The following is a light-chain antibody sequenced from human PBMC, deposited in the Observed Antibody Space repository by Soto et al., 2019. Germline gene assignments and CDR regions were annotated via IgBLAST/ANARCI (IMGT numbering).Light chain of an antibody. V-gene: IGKV3-11*01. CDR1: QSVSRY. J-gene: IGKJ1*01. CDR3: QQRSPWRGS. CDR2: DTS. Sequence: EIVLTQSPATLSLSPGERATLSCRASQSVSRYLAWYQQRPGQAPRLLIYDTSNRATGIPARLSGSGSGTDFNLSVSGRRPEVFRFYYCQQRSPWRGSSGQGSKVEIK.